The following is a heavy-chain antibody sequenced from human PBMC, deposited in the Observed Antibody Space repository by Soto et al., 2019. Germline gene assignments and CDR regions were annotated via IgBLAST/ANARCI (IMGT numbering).Heavy chain of an antibody. CDR1: GFTVSSNY. CDR2: IYSGGST. V-gene: IGHV3-53*01. J-gene: IGHJ4*02. D-gene: IGHD4-17*01. CDR3: AKESSAGYGDYAVWSDY. Sequence: GGSLGLSCAASGFTVSSNYMSWVRQAPGKGLEWVSVIYSGGSTYYADSVKGRFTISRDNSKNTLYLQMNSLRAEDTAVYYCAKESSAGYGDYAVWSDYWGQGTLVTVSS.